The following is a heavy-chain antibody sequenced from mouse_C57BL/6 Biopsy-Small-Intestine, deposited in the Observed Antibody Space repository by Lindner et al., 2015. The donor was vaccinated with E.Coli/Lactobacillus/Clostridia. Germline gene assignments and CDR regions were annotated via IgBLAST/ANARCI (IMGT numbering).Heavy chain of an antibody. J-gene: IGHJ3*01. V-gene: IGHV1-4*01. CDR1: RYTFTSYG. CDR3: VADDEEDYYYDLDI. Sequence: SVKVSCKASRYTFTSYGISWVRQAPGQGLEWIGWIVVGSGDTRYAQKFQERVTFARDMSTNTVYMELSSLRFEDTAVYYCVADDEEDYYYDLDIWGQGTMVTVSS. D-gene: IGHD1-1*02. CDR2: IVVGSGDT.